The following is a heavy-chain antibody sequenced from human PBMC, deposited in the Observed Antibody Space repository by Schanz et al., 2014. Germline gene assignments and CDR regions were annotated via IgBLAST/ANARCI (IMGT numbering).Heavy chain of an antibody. D-gene: IGHD2-21*01. Sequence: QVQLVQSGAEVKKPGASVRVSCKASGYSFTTYDVNWVRQATGQGLEWMGWMNPTTGNRGYAQRFQGRVTMTRNTSITTAYLELSSLRSGDTAVYYCATGPHIVVAFDYWGQGTLXTVSS. CDR3: ATGPHIVVAFDY. CDR2: MNPTTGNR. J-gene: IGHJ4*02. CDR1: GYSFTTYD. V-gene: IGHV1-8*01.